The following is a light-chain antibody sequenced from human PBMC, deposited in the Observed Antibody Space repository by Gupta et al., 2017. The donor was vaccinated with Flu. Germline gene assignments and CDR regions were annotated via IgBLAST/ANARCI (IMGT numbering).Light chain of an antibody. Sequence: QSALTQPASVSGSPGQSITISCTGTSSDVGRSNYVPWYQQHPGKAPKLIIYDVSYRPSGVSSRFSGSKSGNTASLTISGLEAEDETDYYCSSYTSTNTFYVFGTGTKVTVL. CDR2: DVS. V-gene: IGLV2-14*01. CDR1: SSDVGRSNY. CDR3: SSYTSTNTFYV. J-gene: IGLJ1*01.